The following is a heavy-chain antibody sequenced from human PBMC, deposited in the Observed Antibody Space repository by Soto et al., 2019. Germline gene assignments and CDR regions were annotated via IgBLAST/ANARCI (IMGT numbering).Heavy chain of an antibody. CDR1: GASISTNNW. CDR3: AVPEACDFDY. CDR2: VYHSGST. Sequence: SETLSLTCAVSGASISTNNWWSWVRQPPGKRLGWSGEVYHSGSTNCNPSLKSRVTISIDKSKNQFSLRLTSMTAADTPVSYCAVPEACDFDYWSQGTLVTVSS. V-gene: IGHV4-4*02. D-gene: IGHD6-6*01. J-gene: IGHJ4*02.